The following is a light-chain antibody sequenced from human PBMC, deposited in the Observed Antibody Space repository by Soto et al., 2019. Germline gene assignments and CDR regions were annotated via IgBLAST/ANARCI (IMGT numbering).Light chain of an antibody. J-gene: IGLJ3*02. CDR3: QSYDTSLSQSV. CDR1: SSNIGARYD. V-gene: IGLV1-40*01. Sequence: QSALTQPPSVSGAPGQWVTISGTGSSSNIGARYDVHWYQQFPGKAPRLLIYADSKRPSGVPDRFSASTSGTSASLGIAGLQAEDEADYYCQSYDTSLSQSVFGGGTKVTVL. CDR2: ADS.